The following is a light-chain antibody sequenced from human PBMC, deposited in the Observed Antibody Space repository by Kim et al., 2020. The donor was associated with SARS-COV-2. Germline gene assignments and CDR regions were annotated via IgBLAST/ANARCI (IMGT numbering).Light chain of an antibody. J-gene: IGKJ4*01. CDR3: QQTFSTPLT. CDR1: QYISNY. V-gene: IGKV1-39*01. CDR2: AAS. Sequence: ASVGDKVTITCRTSQYISNYLNWYQQKPGKAPRLLLYAASKLQSGVPPRFSGSGSGSDFTLTISTLQPEDFASYFCQQTFSTPLTSGGGTKVDIK.